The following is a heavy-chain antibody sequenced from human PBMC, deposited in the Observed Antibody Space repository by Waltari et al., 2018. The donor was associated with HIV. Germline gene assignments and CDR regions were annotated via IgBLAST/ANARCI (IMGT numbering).Heavy chain of an antibody. V-gene: IGHV4-34*01. CDR2: INHSGST. CDR3: ATNYGGNSVAFDI. Sequence: QVQLQQWGAGLLKPSETLSLTCAVYGGSFSGYYWSWIRQPPGKGLEWIGEINHSGSTNYNPSLKSRVTISVDTSKNQFSLKLSSVTAADTAVYYCATNYGGNSVAFDIWGQGTMVTVSS. CDR1: GGSFSGYY. J-gene: IGHJ3*02. D-gene: IGHD4-17*01.